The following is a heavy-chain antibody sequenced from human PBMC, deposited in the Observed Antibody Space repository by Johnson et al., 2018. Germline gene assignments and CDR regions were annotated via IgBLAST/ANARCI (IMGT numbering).Heavy chain of an antibody. V-gene: IGHV3-74*02. CDR1: GFTFSGYW. Sequence: VQLVQSGGGLVQPGGSLRLSCAASGFTFSGYWMHCVRQAPGKGLVWVSRINSDGSTTNYADSVKGRFTISRDNAKDTLFLQMNSLRAEDTAVYYCARGFDTNAFDIWGQGTMGTVSS. D-gene: IGHD1-26*01. J-gene: IGHJ3*02. CDR3: ARGFDTNAFDI. CDR2: INSDGSTT.